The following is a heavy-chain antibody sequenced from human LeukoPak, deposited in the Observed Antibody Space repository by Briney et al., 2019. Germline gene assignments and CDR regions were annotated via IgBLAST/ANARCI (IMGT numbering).Heavy chain of an antibody. CDR2: ISSSSSYI. CDR3: ASRIRVIY. Sequence: GGSLRLSCAASGFTFSSYSMNWVRQAPGKGLEWVSSISSSSSYIYYADSVKGRFTISRDNSKNTLYLQMNSLRAEDTAVYYCASRIRVIYWGQGTLVTVSS. CDR1: GFTFSSYS. V-gene: IGHV3-21*01. D-gene: IGHD3-10*01. J-gene: IGHJ4*02.